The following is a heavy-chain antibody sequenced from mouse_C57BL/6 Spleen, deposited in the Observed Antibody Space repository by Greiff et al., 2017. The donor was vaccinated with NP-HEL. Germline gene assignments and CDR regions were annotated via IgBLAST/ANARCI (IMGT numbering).Heavy chain of an antibody. V-gene: IGHV1-69*01. CDR2: IDPSDSYT. J-gene: IGHJ2*01. Sequence: QVQLQQPGAELVMPGASVKLSCKASGYTFTSYWMHWVKQRPGQGLEWIGEIDPSDSYTNYNQKFKGKSTLTVDKSSSTAYMQLSSLTSEDSAVYYCARSGSANWDYFDYWGQGTTLTVSS. D-gene: IGHD4-1*01. CDR3: ARSGSANWDYFDY. CDR1: GYTFTSYW.